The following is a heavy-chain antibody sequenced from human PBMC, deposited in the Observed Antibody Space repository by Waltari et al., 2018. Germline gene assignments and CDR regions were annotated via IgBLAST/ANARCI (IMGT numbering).Heavy chain of an antibody. Sequence: QLQLQESGPGLVKPSETLSLTCSISGGSISSGSYYWGWIRQPPGKGLEWIGSIYYSGNTYYNPSLKSRVTISVDTSKIQFSLNLSSVTAADTAVYYCTRPGITIFGVVDWFDPWGQGTLVTVSS. V-gene: IGHV4-39*01. CDR2: IYYSGNT. CDR3: TRPGITIFGVVDWFDP. J-gene: IGHJ5*02. CDR1: GGSISSGSYY. D-gene: IGHD3-3*01.